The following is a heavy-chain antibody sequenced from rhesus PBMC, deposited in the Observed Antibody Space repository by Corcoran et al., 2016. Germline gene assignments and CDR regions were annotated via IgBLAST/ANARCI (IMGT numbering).Heavy chain of an antibody. J-gene: IGHJ4*01. Sequence: QVTLRESGPALVKPTQTLTLTCTFSGFSIRPTGTGVGWIRQPPGKAPEWLASIYWNDKKYYRTSLKSRLTISKDTAKNQVVLTMTNMDPIDTATYHCARVPYFYGTADYWGQGLLVTVSS. CDR3: ARVPYFYGTADY. V-gene: IGHV2-95*01. CDR2: IYWNDKK. CDR1: GFSIRPTGTG. D-gene: IGHD3-28*01.